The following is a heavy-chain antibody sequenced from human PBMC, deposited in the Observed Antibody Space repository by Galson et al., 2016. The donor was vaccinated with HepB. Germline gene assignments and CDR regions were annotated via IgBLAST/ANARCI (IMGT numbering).Heavy chain of an antibody. CDR3: ARDPGRDDGMDV. J-gene: IGHJ6*02. CDR1: GFTFSSYA. D-gene: IGHD3-10*01. V-gene: IGHV3-33*08. CDR2: VWFDESNK. Sequence: SLRLSCAASGFTFSSYAMSWIRQAPGKGLEWVAVVWFDESNKYYADSVKGRFTISRDNSKNTVYLYMNSLRAGDTAVFYCARDPGRDDGMDVWGQGTTVTVSS.